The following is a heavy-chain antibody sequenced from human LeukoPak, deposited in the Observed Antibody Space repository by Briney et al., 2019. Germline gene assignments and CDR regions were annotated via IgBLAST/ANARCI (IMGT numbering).Heavy chain of an antibody. Sequence: GGSLRLSCAASGFTFGSYAMSWVRQAPGKGLEWVSGISGSGGSTDYADSVKGRFTISRDNSKNTLYLQMNSVRAEDTAVYYCGKDPRGPEYWGQGTLVTVSS. J-gene: IGHJ4*02. CDR1: GFTFGSYA. CDR2: ISGSGGST. V-gene: IGHV3-23*01. CDR3: GKDPRGPEY.